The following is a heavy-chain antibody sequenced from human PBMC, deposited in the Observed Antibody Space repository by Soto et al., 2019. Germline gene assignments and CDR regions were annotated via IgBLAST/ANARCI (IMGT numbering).Heavy chain of an antibody. J-gene: IGHJ4*02. CDR1: GFTFSNYA. CDR3: AKDRTDYSSGWPFDY. D-gene: IGHD6-19*01. V-gene: IGHV3-23*01. CDR2: ISATGSNT. Sequence: VQLLESGGGLVQPGESLRLSCAASGFTFSNYAMNWVRQAPGKGLEWVSTISATGSNTYYADSVKGRFTLSRDNSRNILYVYMNTLRAEDTALYYCAKDRTDYSSGWPFDYWGQGILVIVSS.